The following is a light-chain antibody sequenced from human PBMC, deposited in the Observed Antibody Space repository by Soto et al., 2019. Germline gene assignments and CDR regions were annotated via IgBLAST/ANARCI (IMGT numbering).Light chain of an antibody. V-gene: IGKV1-5*03. CDR3: QQIYSTPLT. Sequence: DIQMNQSPSTLSASIGDRVTITCRASQSVDSWLAWYQQKPGKAPKLLISKTSNLESGVPSRFSGSGSGTDFTLTISSLQPEDFATYYCQQIYSTPLTFGQGTKVDIK. CDR1: QSVDSW. J-gene: IGKJ1*01. CDR2: KTS.